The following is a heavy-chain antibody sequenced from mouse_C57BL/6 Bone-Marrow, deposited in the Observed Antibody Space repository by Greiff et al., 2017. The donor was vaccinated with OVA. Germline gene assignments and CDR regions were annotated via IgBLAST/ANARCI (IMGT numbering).Heavy chain of an antibody. CDR2: SRSGDSYT. Sequence: EVQVVESGGDLVKPGGSLKLSCAASGFTFSSYGRAKNRQTTDKRLEGVSTSRSGDSYTYDPDSVKGRVTSSRDNAKNTRYLQRSSLKSEDTAMYYCARHYYGSSYYWGQGTTLTVSS. CDR1: GFTFSSYG. D-gene: IGHD1-1*01. CDR3: ARHYYGSSYY. V-gene: IGHV5-6*01. J-gene: IGHJ2*01.